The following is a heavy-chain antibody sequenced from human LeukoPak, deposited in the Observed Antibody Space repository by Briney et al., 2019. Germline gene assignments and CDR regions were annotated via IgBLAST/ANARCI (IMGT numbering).Heavy chain of an antibody. CDR3: ARESITMVRGVTPYYYYYGMDV. D-gene: IGHD3-10*01. CDR2: ISSSGSTI. CDR1: GFTFSSYE. Sequence: PGGSLRLSCAASGFTFSSYEMNWVRQAPGKGLEWVSYISSSGSTIYYADSVKGRFTISRDNAKNPLYLQMNSLRAEDTAVYYCARESITMVRGVTPYYYYYGMDVWGKGTTVTVSS. J-gene: IGHJ6*04. V-gene: IGHV3-48*03.